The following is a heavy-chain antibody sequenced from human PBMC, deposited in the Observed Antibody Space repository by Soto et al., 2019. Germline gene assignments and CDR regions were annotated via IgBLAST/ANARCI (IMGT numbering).Heavy chain of an antibody. D-gene: IGHD2-2*01. J-gene: IGHJ4*02. CDR1: GFPFSNYL. CDR3: SRDICSRTTECAN. Sequence: EVQLVESGGDLVQPGGSLRLSCAASGFPFSNYLMSWVRQAPGKGLEWVANIGQDGSTKYYMGSVKGRFTISRDNAKNSLYLQMASLRVEDTAIYYCSRDICSRTTECANWGQGTLVIVSS. CDR2: IGQDGSTK. V-gene: IGHV3-7*01.